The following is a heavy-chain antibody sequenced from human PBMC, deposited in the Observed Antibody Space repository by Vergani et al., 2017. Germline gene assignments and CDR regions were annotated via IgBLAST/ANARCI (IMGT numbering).Heavy chain of an antibody. D-gene: IGHD3-10*01. V-gene: IGHV4-30-2*01. CDR2: IYHSGST. Sequence: QLQLPESGSGLVKPSQTLSLTCAVSGGSISSGGYSWSWIRQPPGKGLEWIGYIYHSGSTYYNPSLKSRVTISVDRSKNQFSLKLSSVTAADTAVYYCARGGSRGGMDVWGQGTTVTVSS. J-gene: IGHJ6*02. CDR1: GGSISSGGYS. CDR3: ARGGSRGGMDV.